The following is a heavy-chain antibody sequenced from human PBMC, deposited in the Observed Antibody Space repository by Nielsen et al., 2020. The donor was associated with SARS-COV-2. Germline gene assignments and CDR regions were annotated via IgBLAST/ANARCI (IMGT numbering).Heavy chain of an antibody. CDR1: GFTFSSYA. D-gene: IGHD4-17*01. V-gene: IGHV3-30*04. Sequence: GESLKISCAASGFTFSSYAMHWVRQAPGKGLEWVAVISYDGSNKYYADSVKGRFTISRDNSKNTLYLQMNSLRAEDTAVYYCARDAYGDLIYGMDVWGRGTTVTVSS. CDR2: ISYDGSNK. CDR3: ARDAYGDLIYGMDV. J-gene: IGHJ6*02.